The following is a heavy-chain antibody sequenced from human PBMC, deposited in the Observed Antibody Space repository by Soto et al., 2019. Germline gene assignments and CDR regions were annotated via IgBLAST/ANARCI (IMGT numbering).Heavy chain of an antibody. CDR3: ARDRVTMVRGVIGLHWFDP. Sequence: SAEVSCEACGYSFNGYYMHWVRHSPGKGLEWMGWINPNSGGTNYAQKFQGWVTMTRDTSISTAYMELSRLRSDDTAVYYCARDRVTMVRGVIGLHWFDPWGQGTLVTVSS. D-gene: IGHD3-10*01. CDR2: INPNSGGT. CDR1: GYSFNGYY. V-gene: IGHV1-2*04. J-gene: IGHJ5*02.